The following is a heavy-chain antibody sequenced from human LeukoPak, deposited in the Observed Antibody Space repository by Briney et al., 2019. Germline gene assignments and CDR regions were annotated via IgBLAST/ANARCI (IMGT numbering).Heavy chain of an antibody. V-gene: IGHV4-34*01. D-gene: IGHD5-18*01. CDR1: GGSFSGYY. CDR2: INHSGST. CDR3: ARGRYSYRA. J-gene: IGHJ4*02. Sequence: SETLSLTCAVYGGSFSGYYWSWIRQPPGKGLEWIGEINHSGSTNYNPSLKSRVTISVDTPKNQFSLKLSSVTAADTAVYYCARGRYSYRAWGQGTLVTVSS.